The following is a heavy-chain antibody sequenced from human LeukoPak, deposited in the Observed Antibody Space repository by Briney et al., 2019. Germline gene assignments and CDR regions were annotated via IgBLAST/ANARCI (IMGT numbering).Heavy chain of an antibody. D-gene: IGHD3-22*01. CDR1: GFTFSSYG. V-gene: IGHV3-30*18. J-gene: IGHJ6*02. CDR3: AKDRRVVVINYGMDV. Sequence: PGRSLRLSCAASGFTFSSYGMHWVRQAPGKGLERVAVISYDGSNKYYADSVKGRFTISRDNSKNTLYLQMNSLRAEDTAVYYCAKDRRVVVINYGMDVWGQGTTVTVSS. CDR2: ISYDGSNK.